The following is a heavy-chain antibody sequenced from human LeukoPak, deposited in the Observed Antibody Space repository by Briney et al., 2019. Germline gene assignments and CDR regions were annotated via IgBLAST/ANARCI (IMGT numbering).Heavy chain of an antibody. CDR3: AKDRAGLGHFDY. Sequence: PGGSLRLSCAASGFTFRSYAMSWVRQAPGKGLEWVSAISGSGGSTYYADSVKGRFTISRDNSKNTLYLQMNSLRAEDTAVYYCAKDRAGLGHFDYWGQGTLVTVSS. CDR1: GFTFRSYA. CDR2: ISGSGGST. J-gene: IGHJ4*02. D-gene: IGHD6-19*01. V-gene: IGHV3-23*01.